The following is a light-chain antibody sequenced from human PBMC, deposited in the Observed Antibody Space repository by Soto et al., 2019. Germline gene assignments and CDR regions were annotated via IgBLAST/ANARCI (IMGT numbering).Light chain of an antibody. J-gene: IGLJ1*01. Sequence: ELTQPPSVSVAPGKTARITCGGNNIGSKSVHWYQQKPGQAPVLVIYYDSDRPSGIPERFSGSNSGNTATLTISRVEAGDESDYYCQVWDSSSDHYVXGTGTKVTVL. CDR1: NIGSKS. CDR3: QVWDSSSDHYV. CDR2: YDS. V-gene: IGLV3-21*04.